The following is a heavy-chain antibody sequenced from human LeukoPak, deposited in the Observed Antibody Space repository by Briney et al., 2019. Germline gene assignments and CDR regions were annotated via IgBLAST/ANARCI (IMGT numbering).Heavy chain of an antibody. J-gene: IGHJ4*02. V-gene: IGHV1-46*01. CDR2: INPSGGST. D-gene: IGHD4-17*01. CDR3: ARSSPPMTTVTTCDY. CDR1: GYTFTSYY. Sequence: ASVKASCKASGYTFTSYYMHWVRQAPGQGLEWMGIINPSGGSTSYAQKFQGRVTMTRDTSTSTVYMELSSLRSEDTAVHYCARSSPPMTTVTTCDYWGQGTLVTVSS.